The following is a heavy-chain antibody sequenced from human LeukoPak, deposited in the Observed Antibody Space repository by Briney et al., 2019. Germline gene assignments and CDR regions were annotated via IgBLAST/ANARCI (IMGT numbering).Heavy chain of an antibody. CDR2: IYPGDSDT. CDR1: GYSFTSYW. J-gene: IGHJ4*02. CDR3: ARQSNYAILTGPIDY. V-gene: IGHV5-51*01. D-gene: IGHD3-9*01. Sequence: GESLKISCKGSGYSFTSYWIGWVRQMPGKGLEWMGIIYPGDSDTRYSPSFQGQVTISADKSISTAYLQWSSLKASDTAMYYCARQSNYAILTGPIDYWGQGTLVTVSS.